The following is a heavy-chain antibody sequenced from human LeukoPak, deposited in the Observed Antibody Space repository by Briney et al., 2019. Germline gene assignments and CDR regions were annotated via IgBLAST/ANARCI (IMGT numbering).Heavy chain of an antibody. V-gene: IGHV1-46*01. CDR1: GYTFTSYY. CDR3: ARAVTGTLSYYYGMDV. D-gene: IGHD1-7*01. CDR2: INPSGGST. Sequence: ASVKVSCKASGYTFTSYYMHWVRQAPGQGLEWMGIINPSGGSTSYAQKFQGRVTMTRDTSTSTVYMELSSLRSEDTAVYYCARAVTGTLSYYYGMDVWGQGTTVTVSS. J-gene: IGHJ6*02.